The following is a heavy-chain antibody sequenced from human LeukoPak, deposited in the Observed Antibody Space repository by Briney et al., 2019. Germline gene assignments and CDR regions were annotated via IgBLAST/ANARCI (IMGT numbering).Heavy chain of an antibody. CDR3: ESASGGWEYFRH. J-gene: IGHJ1*01. V-gene: IGHV4-59*01. Sequence: SETLSLTCTVSGRSISTYYWSWIRQPPGKGLEWIGYVYDSGSTNYNPSLKSRATISVETSKNQCSLNLSSVTAADTAVYCCESASGGWEYFRHWGQGTLVTVSS. CDR1: GRSISTYY. D-gene: IGHD2-15*01. CDR2: VYDSGST.